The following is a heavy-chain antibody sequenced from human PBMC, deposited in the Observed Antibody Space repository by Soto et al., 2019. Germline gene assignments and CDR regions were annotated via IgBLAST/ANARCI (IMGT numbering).Heavy chain of an antibody. CDR3: ARSQGGNDILTAYYIAYYGMDV. J-gene: IGHJ6*02. CDR2: INPSDGGT. V-gene: IGHV1-46*01. Sequence: ASVNVSCKASGYTFTRNHIHWVRQAPGQGLEWMGIINPSDGGTSYAQKVQGRVTMTRDRSTSTVYMELSSLRSEDTAVYYCARSQGGNDILTAYYIAYYGMDVWGQGTTVTVSS. CDR1: GYTFTRNH. D-gene: IGHD3-9*01.